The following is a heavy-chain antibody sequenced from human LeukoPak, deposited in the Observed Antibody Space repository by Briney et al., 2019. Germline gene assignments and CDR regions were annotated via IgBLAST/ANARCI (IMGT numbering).Heavy chain of an antibody. CDR2: IYYSGST. V-gene: IGHV4-59*01. CDR1: GGSISSYY. J-gene: IGHJ4*02. CDR3: ARVGSGWYSSSWFDY. Sequence: SETLSLTCTVSGGSISSYYWSWIRQPPGKGLEWIGYIYYSGSTNYNPSLKSRVTISVDTSKNQFSLKLSSVTAADTAVYYCARVGSGWYSSSWFDYWGQGTLVTVSS. D-gene: IGHD6-19*01.